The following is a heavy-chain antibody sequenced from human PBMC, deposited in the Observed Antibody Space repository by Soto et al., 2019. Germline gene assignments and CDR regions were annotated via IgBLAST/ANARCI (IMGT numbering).Heavy chain of an antibody. V-gene: IGHV4-39*01. D-gene: IGHD3-10*01. Sequence: SETLSLTCTVSGDSISSSTYYWGWIRQSPGKGLEWIGNIHYSGSTYYNPSLRSRVTISVDTSKNQFSLKLSSVTAADTAVYYCARGRASGSYYLLDYWGQGTLVTVSS. CDR2: IHYSGST. CDR3: ARGRASGSYYLLDY. CDR1: GDSISSSTYY. J-gene: IGHJ4*02.